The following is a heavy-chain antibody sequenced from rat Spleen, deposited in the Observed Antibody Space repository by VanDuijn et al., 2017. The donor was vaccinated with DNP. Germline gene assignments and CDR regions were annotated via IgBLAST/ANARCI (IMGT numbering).Heavy chain of an antibody. Sequence: EVQLQESGPGLVKPSQSLSLTCSVTGYSITSSYRWNWIRKFPGNKMEWMGYINNVGSTNYNPSLKSRISITRDTSKNQFFLQLNSVSTEDTATYYCARWKIGPHYFDYWGQGGMVTVSS. D-gene: IGHD1-5*01. V-gene: IGHV3-3*01. CDR1: GYSITSSYR. J-gene: IGHJ2*01. CDR2: INNVGST. CDR3: ARWKIGPHYFDY.